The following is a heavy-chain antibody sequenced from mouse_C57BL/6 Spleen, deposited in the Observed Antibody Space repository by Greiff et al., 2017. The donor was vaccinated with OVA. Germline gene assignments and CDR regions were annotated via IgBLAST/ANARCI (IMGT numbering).Heavy chain of an antibody. D-gene: IGHD2-4*01. Sequence: EVKLVESGPGLVKPSQSLSLTCSVTGYSITSGYYWNWIRQFPGNKLEWMGYISYDGSNNYNPSLKNRISITRDTSKNQFFLKLNSVTTEDTATYYCARERLGFAYWGQGTLVTVSA. CDR3: ARERLGFAY. V-gene: IGHV3-6*01. CDR1: GYSITSGYY. CDR2: ISYDGSN. J-gene: IGHJ3*01.